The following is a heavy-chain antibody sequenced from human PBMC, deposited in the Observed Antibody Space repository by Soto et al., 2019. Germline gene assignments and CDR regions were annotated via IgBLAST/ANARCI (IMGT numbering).Heavy chain of an antibody. D-gene: IGHD5-18*01. V-gene: IGHV4-59*01. Sequence: RLSETLSLTCNVSGGSISNFHLSWIRQPPGKGLEWIGYIYYSGNYYNPSLTSRVSMSLDKSKNQFSLHLKSVTAADTALYFRALGGYNYGRPFDFWGQGTRVTVSS. J-gene: IGHJ4*02. CDR3: ALGGYNYGRPFDF. CDR1: GGSISNFH. CDR2: IYYSGN.